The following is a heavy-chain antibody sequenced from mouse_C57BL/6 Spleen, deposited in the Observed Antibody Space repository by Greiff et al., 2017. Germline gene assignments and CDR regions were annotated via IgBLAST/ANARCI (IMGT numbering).Heavy chain of an antibody. CDR1: GFTFSDYG. D-gene: IGHD2-14*01. Sequence: EVKVVESGGGLVKPGGSLKLSCAASGFTFSDYGMHWVRQAPEKGLEWVAYISSGSSTIYYADTVKGRFTISRDNAKNTLFLQMTSLRSEDTAMYYCAHTRGYWGQGTTLTVSS. CDR3: AHTRGY. J-gene: IGHJ2*01. CDR2: ISSGSSTI. V-gene: IGHV5-17*01.